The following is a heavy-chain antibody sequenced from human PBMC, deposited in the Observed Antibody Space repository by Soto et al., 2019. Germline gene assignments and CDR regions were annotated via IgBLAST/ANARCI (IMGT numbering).Heavy chain of an antibody. CDR3: ARQDYGGNRNFDY. D-gene: IGHD4-17*01. CDR2: IYYSGST. J-gene: IGHJ4*02. Sequence: QLQLQESGPGLVKPSETLSLTCTVSGGSISSSSYYWGWIRQPPGKGLEWIGSIYYSGSTYYNPALKRRVPISEDTSKNQFSLKLSSVTAADTAVYYCARQDYGGNRNFDYWGQGTLVTVSS. CDR1: GGSISSSSYY. V-gene: IGHV4-39*01.